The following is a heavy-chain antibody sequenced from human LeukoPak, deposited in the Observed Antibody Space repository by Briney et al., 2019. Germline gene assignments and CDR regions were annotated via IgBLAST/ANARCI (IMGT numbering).Heavy chain of an antibody. J-gene: IGHJ4*02. Sequence: GGSLRLSCAASGFTFSSYAMSWVRQAPGKGLEWVSAISGSGGSTYYADSVKGRFTISRDNSKNTLYLQMNSLRAEDTAVYYCANSKIYDSSGYGLFDYWGQGTLVTVSS. V-gene: IGHV3-23*01. D-gene: IGHD3-22*01. CDR2: ISGSGGST. CDR1: GFTFSSYA. CDR3: ANSKIYDSSGYGLFDY.